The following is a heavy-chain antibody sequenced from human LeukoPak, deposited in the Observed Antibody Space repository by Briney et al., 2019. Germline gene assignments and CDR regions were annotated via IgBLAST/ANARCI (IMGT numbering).Heavy chain of an antibody. CDR3: ARRDYGLGYYYYMDV. CDR1: GYTFISYG. Sequence: ASVKVSCKASGYTFISYGISWVRQAPGQGLEWMGWINPNSGGTNYAQKFQGRVTMTRDTSISTAYMEQSRLRSDDTAVYYCARRDYGLGYYYYMDVWGKGTTVTVSS. J-gene: IGHJ6*03. CDR2: INPNSGGT. D-gene: IGHD4-17*01. V-gene: IGHV1-2*02.